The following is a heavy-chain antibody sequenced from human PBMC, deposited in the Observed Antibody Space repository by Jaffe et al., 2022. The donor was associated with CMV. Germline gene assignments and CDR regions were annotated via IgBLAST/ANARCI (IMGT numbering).Heavy chain of an antibody. V-gene: IGHV3-48*03. D-gene: IGHD3-3*01. J-gene: IGHJ4*02. CDR1: GFTFSSYE. Sequence: EVQLVESGGGLVQPGGSLRLSCAASGFTFSSYEMNWVRQAPGKGLEWVSYISSGGSTMYYADSVKGRFTISRDNAKNSLYLQMNSLRAEDTAVYYCAVFWSGGEYYFDYWGQGTLVTVSS. CDR3: AVFWSGGEYYFDY. CDR2: ISSGGSTM.